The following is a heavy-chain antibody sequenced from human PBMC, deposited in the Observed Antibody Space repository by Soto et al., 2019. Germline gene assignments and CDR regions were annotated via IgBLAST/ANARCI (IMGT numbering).Heavy chain of an antibody. V-gene: IGHV4-39*01. D-gene: IGHD5-18*01. Sequence: PSETLSLTCTVSGGSISSSSYYWGWIRQPPGKGLEWIGSIYYSGSTYYNPSLKSRVTISVDTSKNQFSLKLSSVTAADTAVYYCAKGDTAMVYYYYMDVWGKGTTVTVSS. CDR1: GGSISSSSYY. CDR2: IYYSGST. CDR3: AKGDTAMVYYYYMDV. J-gene: IGHJ6*03.